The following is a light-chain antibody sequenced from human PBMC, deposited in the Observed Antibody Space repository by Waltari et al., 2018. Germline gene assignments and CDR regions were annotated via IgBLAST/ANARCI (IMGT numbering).Light chain of an antibody. J-gene: IGKJ5*01. CDR3: QHFKTYPIT. CDR2: YAS. V-gene: IGKV1-13*02. Sequence: AIQLTQSPSSLSASVGDRVTIACRASQDINSDLAWYQQKPGKAPNLLIYYASSLESGVPSRFSGSGSGTDFTLTISSLQPEDFATYHCQHFKTYPITFGQGTRLEIK. CDR1: QDINSD.